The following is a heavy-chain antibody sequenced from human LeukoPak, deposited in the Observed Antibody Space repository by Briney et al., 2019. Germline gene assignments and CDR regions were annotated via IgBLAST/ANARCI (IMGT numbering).Heavy chain of an antibody. CDR1: GFTFSSYW. J-gene: IGHJ3*02. CDR3: ARVDVCSGGSCYPDAFDI. V-gene: IGHV3-74*01. CDR2: INSDGSST. D-gene: IGHD2-15*01. Sequence: GRSLRLSCAASGFTFSSYWMHWVRQAPGKGLVWVSRINSDGSSTSYADSVKGRFTISRDNAKNTLYLQMNSLRAEDTAVYYCARVDVCSGGSCYPDAFDIWGQGTMVTVSS.